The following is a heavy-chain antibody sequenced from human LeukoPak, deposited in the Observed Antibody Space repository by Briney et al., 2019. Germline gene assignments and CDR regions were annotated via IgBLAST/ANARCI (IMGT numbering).Heavy chain of an antibody. CDR3: ARAVVAATLYYFDY. Sequence: ASVKVSCKASGYTFTSYGISWVRQAPGQGLEWMGWISAYNGNTNYAQKLQGRVTMTPDTSTSTAYMELRSLRSDDTAVYYCARAVVAATLYYFDYWGQGTLVTVSS. J-gene: IGHJ4*02. V-gene: IGHV1-18*01. CDR1: GYTFTSYG. D-gene: IGHD2-15*01. CDR2: ISAYNGNT.